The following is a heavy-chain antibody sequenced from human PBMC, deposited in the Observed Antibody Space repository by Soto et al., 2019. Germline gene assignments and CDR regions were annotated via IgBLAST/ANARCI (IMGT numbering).Heavy chain of an antibody. V-gene: IGHV3-74*01. J-gene: IGHJ3*02. CDR2: INSDGTST. CDR1: GFTFISYW. Sequence: LRLSCAASGFTFISYWTHWVRQPPGKGLVWVARINSDGTSTSYADSVRGRFTISRDNAKNTLYLQMNSLRAEDTAMYYCIRDFGEVGSTAAFDIWGQGTTVTVS. D-gene: IGHD1-26*01. CDR3: IRDFGEVGSTAAFDI.